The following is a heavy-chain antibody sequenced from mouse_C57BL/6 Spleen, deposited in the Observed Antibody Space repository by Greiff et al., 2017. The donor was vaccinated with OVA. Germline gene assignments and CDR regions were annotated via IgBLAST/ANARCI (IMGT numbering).Heavy chain of an antibody. CDR1: GFTFSNYW. CDR2: IRLKSDNYAT. CDR3: TVGYGNYVAY. D-gene: IGHD2-1*01. J-gene: IGHJ3*01. V-gene: IGHV6-3*01. Sequence: EVKLEESGGGLVQPGGSMKLSCVASGFTFSNYWMNWVRQSPEKGLEWVAQIRLKSDNYATHYAESVKGRFTISRDDSKSSVYLQMNNLRAEDTEIYYCTVGYGNYVAYWGQGTLVTVSA.